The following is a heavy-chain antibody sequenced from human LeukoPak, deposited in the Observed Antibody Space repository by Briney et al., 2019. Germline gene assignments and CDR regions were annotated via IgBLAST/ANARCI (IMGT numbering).Heavy chain of an antibody. CDR2: ISAYSGNT. Sequence: GASVKVSCKASGYTFTSYGISWVRQAPGQGLEWMGWISAYSGNTNYAQKLQGRVTMTTDTSTSTAYMELRSLRSDDTAVYYCAREEGPRIAAAGTFDYWGQGTLVTVSS. CDR1: GYTFTSYG. J-gene: IGHJ4*02. D-gene: IGHD6-13*01. CDR3: AREEGPRIAAAGTFDY. V-gene: IGHV1-18*01.